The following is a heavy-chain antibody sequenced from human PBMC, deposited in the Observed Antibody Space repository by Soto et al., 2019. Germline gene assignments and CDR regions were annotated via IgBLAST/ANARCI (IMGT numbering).Heavy chain of an antibody. CDR2: IYYSGST. Sequence: SETLSLTCTVSGGSISSYYWSWIRQPPGKGLEWIGYIYYSGSTNYNPSLKSRVTISVDTSKNQFSLKLSSVTAADTAVYYCARYIGRAVAASKEDYYYYGMDVWGQGTTVTVSS. CDR3: ARYIGRAVAASKEDYYYYGMDV. V-gene: IGHV4-59*01. CDR1: GGSISSYY. J-gene: IGHJ6*02. D-gene: IGHD6-19*01.